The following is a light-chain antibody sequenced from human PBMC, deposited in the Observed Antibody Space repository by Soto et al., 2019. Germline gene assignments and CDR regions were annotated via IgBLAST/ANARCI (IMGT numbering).Light chain of an antibody. J-gene: IGKJ1*01. CDR1: QSISSW. CDR2: DAS. V-gene: IGKV1-5*01. CDR3: QRCNRVWT. Sequence: DIQMTQSPATLSASVGDRATITCRASQSISSWLAWYQQKPGKAPRLLIYDASSMASGVPSRFSGSGSGTDFTLTISCVPADYLASYCYQRCNRVWTFGQGTKVDIK.